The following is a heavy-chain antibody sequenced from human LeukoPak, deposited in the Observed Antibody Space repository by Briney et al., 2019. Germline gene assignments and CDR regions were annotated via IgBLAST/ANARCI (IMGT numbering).Heavy chain of an antibody. CDR2: IHTGGTT. CDR1: GFDISYNY. D-gene: IGHD3-10*01. J-gene: IGHJ4*02. CDR3: ARVWFGYFFQ. V-gene: IGHV3-53*01. Sequence: PGGSLRLSCVASGFDISYNYVGWVRQAPGKGLEWVSVIHTGGTTHYADSEKGRFTISKDNSNNTVYLQMNSVRVEDTAVYYCARVWFGYFFQWGQGALVTVSS.